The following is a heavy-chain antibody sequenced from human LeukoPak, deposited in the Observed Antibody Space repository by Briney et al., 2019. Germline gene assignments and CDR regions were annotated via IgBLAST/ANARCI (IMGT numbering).Heavy chain of an antibody. CDR3: ARDVGGDSPGWYFDL. J-gene: IGHJ2*01. V-gene: IGHV3-30-3*01. D-gene: IGHD2-21*02. CDR2: ISYDGSNK. Sequence: PGGSLRLSCAASGFTFSSYAMHWVRQAPGKGLEWVAVISYDGSNKYYADSVKGRFTISRDNSKNTLYLQMNSLRAEDTAVYYCARDVGGDSPGWYFDLWGRGTLVTVSS. CDR1: GFTFSSYA.